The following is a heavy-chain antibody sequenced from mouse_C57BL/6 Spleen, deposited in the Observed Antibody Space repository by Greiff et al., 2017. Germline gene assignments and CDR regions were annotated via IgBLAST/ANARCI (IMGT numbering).Heavy chain of an antibody. D-gene: IGHD2-4*01. CDR1: GFSLTSYG. CDR2: IWSGGST. J-gene: IGHJ4*01. V-gene: IGHV2-2*01. CDR3: ARNDPYDYDGLMDY. Sequence: VQLVESGPGLVQPSQSLSITCTVSGFSLTSYGVHWVRPSPGKGLEWLGVIWSGGSTDYNAAFISRLSISKDNSKSQVFFKMNSLQADDTAIYYGARNDPYDYDGLMDYWGQGTSVTVSS.